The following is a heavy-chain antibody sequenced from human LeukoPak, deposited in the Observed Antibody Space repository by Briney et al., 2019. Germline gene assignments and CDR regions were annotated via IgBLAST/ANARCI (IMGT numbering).Heavy chain of an antibody. CDR2: IKQDGSEK. D-gene: IGHD6-19*01. V-gene: IGHV3-7*01. J-gene: IGHJ6*03. Sequence: GGSLRLSCAASGFTFSSYWMSWVRQAPGKGLEWVANIKQDGSEKYYVDSVKGRFTISRDNAKNSLYLQMNSRRAEDTAVYYCARFVSSGWYNYYYYYMDVWGKGTTVTVSS. CDR1: GFTFSSYW. CDR3: ARFVSSGWYNYYYYYMDV.